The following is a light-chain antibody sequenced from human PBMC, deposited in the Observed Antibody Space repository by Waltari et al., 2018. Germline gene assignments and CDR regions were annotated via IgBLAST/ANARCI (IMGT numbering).Light chain of an antibody. V-gene: IGKV2D-29*01. CDR2: RTS. CDR1: QSLLYSDGRTY. Sequence: DIVMTQTPRSLSVTPGEPASISCRSSQSLLYSDGRTYLYWYLQKPGQPPRLLIYRTSNRFSGVPDRFSGSGSGTDFTLKISRVEAEDVGTYYCMQSLQTPFTFGPGTKLDIK. J-gene: IGKJ3*01. CDR3: MQSLQTPFT.